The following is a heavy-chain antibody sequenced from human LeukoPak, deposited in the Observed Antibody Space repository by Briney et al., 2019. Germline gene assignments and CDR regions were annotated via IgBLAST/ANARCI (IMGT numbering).Heavy chain of an antibody. Sequence: SQTLSLTCTVSGVSISSGSYYWSWIRQPAGKGLEWIGRIYTSGNTNYNPSLKSRVTISVDTSKNQFSLKLSSVTAADTAVYYCARAPEDGVGIYYFDYWGQGTLVTVSS. V-gene: IGHV4-61*02. CDR2: IYTSGNT. CDR1: GVSISSGSYY. CDR3: ARAPEDGVGIYYFDY. J-gene: IGHJ4*02. D-gene: IGHD1-26*01.